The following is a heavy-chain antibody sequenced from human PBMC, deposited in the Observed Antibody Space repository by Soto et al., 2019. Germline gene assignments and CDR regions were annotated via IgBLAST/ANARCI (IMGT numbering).Heavy chain of an antibody. CDR2: IYHSGST. V-gene: IGHV4-30-2*01. CDR1: GVSISSGGYS. CDR3: ARVPSP. Sequence: PSDTLSLTCAVSGVSISSGGYSWSWIRQPPGKGLEWIGYIYHSGSTYYNPSLKSRVTISVDRSKNQFSLKLSSVTAADTAVYYCARVPSPWGQGTLVSVSS. J-gene: IGHJ5*02.